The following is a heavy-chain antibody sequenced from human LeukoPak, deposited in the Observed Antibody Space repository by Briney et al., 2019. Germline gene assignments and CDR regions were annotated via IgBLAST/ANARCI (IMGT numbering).Heavy chain of an antibody. Sequence: GGSLRLSCAASGVTVSSIYMGWVRQAPGKGLDWVSVIYPDGRTYYTESVKGRFTISRDSSESSLFLQMNSLRAEDTAVYYCATLKGWYGEGCFDCWGQGTLVTVSS. CDR3: ATLKGWYGEGCFDC. V-gene: IGHV3-53*01. CDR2: IYPDGRT. CDR1: GVTVSSIY. J-gene: IGHJ4*02. D-gene: IGHD3-10*01.